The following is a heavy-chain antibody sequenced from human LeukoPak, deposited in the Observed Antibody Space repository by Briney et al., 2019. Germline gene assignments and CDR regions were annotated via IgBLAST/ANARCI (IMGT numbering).Heavy chain of an antibody. J-gene: IGHJ4*02. D-gene: IGHD6-13*01. CDR2: INPSSHYI. CDR3: ARDRGGSNTWYDGYYFDY. V-gene: IGHV3-21*01. CDR1: GFTFTTYN. Sequence: GGSLRLSCAASGFTFTTYNINWVRQAPGKGLEWVSSINPSSHYIYYADSVKGRFTISRDNAKNSLYLQMNSLRAEDTAVYYCARDRGGSNTWYDGYYFDYWGQGTLVTVSS.